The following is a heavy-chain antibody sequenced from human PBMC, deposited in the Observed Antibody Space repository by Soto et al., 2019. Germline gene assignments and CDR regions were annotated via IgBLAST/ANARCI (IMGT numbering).Heavy chain of an antibody. V-gene: IGHV4-4*02. CDR1: GASTGSGGW. CDR2: IFHDGNT. J-gene: IGHJ5*02. CDR3: ARHEGWTGPDQ. Sequence: SETLSLTCAVSGASTGSGGWWSWVRQPPGKGLEWIAEIFHDGNTNYSPSLKSRVTISVDKSQNQFSLNVYSVTAADTAVYYCARHEGWTGPDQWGQGTLVTVSS. D-gene: IGHD2-8*02.